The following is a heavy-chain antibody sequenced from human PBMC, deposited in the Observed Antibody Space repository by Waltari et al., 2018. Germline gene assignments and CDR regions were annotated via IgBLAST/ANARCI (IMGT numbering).Heavy chain of an antibody. CDR2: INGNSGST. CDR1: GGSFSSYW. D-gene: IGHD6-6*01. V-gene: IGHV4-59*12. CDR3: ARVRAFTVAPLDY. Sequence: QVQLQESGPGLVKPSETLSLTCAVSGGSFSSYWWSWIRQPPGKGLEWIGEINGNSGSTNYNPSLKSRVTISKDASKNQFSLKLSSVTAADTAVYYCARVRAFTVAPLDYWGQGVLVTVSS. J-gene: IGHJ4*02.